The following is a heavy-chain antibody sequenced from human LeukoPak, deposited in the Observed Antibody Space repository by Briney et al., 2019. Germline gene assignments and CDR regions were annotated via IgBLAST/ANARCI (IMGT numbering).Heavy chain of an antibody. Sequence: GGSLRLSCAASRFTFSSYAMGWVRQAPGKGLEWVSAISGSGDSTYYADSAKGRFTISRDNSKNTLYLQMNSLRAEDTAVYYCARTGYSSGWYDYWGQGTLVTVSS. D-gene: IGHD6-19*01. J-gene: IGHJ4*02. V-gene: IGHV3-23*01. CDR3: ARTGYSSGWYDY. CDR2: ISGSGDST. CDR1: RFTFSSYA.